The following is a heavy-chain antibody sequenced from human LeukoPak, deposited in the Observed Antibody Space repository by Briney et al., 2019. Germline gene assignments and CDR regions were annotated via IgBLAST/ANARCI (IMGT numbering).Heavy chain of an antibody. CDR1: GFTFSSYA. D-gene: IGHD3-22*01. Sequence: GGSLRLSCAASGFTFSSYAMSWVRQAPGKGLEWVSAISGSGGSTYYADSVKGRFTISRDNSKNTLYLQMNSLRAEDTAVYCCAKSRRGSGYDGLDYWGQGTLVTVSS. V-gene: IGHV3-23*01. CDR2: ISGSGGST. CDR3: AKSRRGSGYDGLDY. J-gene: IGHJ4*02.